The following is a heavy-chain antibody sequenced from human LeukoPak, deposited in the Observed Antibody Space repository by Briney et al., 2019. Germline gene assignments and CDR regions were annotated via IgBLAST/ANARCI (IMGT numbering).Heavy chain of an antibody. J-gene: IGHJ6*03. CDR3: ARVLRDTYYDFWSGSYYMDV. CDR2: IYYSGST. D-gene: IGHD3-3*01. CDR1: GGSISSSSYY. V-gene: IGHV4-39*07. Sequence: SETLSLTCTVSGGSISSSSYYWGWIRQPPGKGLEWIGSIYYSGSTYYNPSLKSRVTISVDTSKNQFSLKLSSVTAADTAVYYCARVLRDTYYDFWSGSYYMDVWGKGTTVTVSS.